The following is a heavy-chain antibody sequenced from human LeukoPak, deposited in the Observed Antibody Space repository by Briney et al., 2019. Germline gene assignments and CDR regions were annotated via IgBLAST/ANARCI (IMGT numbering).Heavy chain of an antibody. D-gene: IGHD2-8*01. Sequence: SVKVSCKASGGTFSSYAISWVRQAPGQGLEWMGGIIPIFGIANYAQKFQGRVTITTDESTSTAYMELSSLRSEDTAVYYCARRYCTNGVCYTRHWFDPWGQGTLVTVSS. CDR3: ARRYCTNGVCYTRHWFDP. J-gene: IGHJ5*02. CDR2: IIPIFGIA. CDR1: GGTFSSYA. V-gene: IGHV1-69*05.